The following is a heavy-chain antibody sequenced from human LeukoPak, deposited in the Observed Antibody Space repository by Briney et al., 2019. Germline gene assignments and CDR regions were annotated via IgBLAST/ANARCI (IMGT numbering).Heavy chain of an antibody. CDR3: ARVGSIAAAGTPDY. D-gene: IGHD6-13*01. CDR2: INSDESIT. J-gene: IGHJ4*02. Sequence: GGSLRLSCAASGFTFNTYWMHWVRQAPGKGLVWVSRINSDESITRYADSVKGRITISRDNAKNTLYLQMNSLRAEDTAVYYCARVGSIAAAGTPDYWGQGTLVTVSS. V-gene: IGHV3-74*01. CDR1: GFTFNTYW.